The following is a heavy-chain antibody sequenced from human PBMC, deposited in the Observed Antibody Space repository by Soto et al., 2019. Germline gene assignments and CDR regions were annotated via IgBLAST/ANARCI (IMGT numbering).Heavy chain of an antibody. Sequence: PGGSLRLSCAASGFTFTNYWMHWVRQVPGKGLVWVSRIDGVGTGTSYSDSVRGRFTISRDNAENTLYLQMNSLRAEDTAVYYCTKVFEYWGQGTPVTVSS. CDR2: IDGVGTGT. J-gene: IGHJ4*02. V-gene: IGHV3-74*01. CDR1: GFTFTNYW. CDR3: TKVFEY.